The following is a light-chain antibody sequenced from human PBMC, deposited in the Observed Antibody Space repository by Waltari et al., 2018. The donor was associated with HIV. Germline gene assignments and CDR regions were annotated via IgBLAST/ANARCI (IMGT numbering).Light chain of an antibody. J-gene: IGKJ5*01. Sequence: EIMLTQSPATLSLSLGERATLSCRASQSIATYLAWFQQKPGQPPRLLIYDASKRATGIPARFSGSGSGTDFTLTISSLQPEDFGIDYCQQRKVPITSGQGARLEL. V-gene: IGKV3-11*01. CDR1: QSIATY. CDR2: DAS. CDR3: QQRKVPIT.